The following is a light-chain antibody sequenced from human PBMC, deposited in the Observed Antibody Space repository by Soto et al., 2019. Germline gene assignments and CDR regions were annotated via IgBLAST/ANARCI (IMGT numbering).Light chain of an antibody. V-gene: IGKV3-11*01. CDR1: QSVGSN. Sequence: EIVLTQSPATLSLSPGERATLTCRASQSVGSNFAWYLQKPGQAPRLLIYDAFNRATGIPDRFSGSGSGTDFALIISSLEAEDFAVYYCQQRGDWPRTFGQGTKVEI. CDR3: QQRGDWPRT. CDR2: DAF. J-gene: IGKJ2*01.